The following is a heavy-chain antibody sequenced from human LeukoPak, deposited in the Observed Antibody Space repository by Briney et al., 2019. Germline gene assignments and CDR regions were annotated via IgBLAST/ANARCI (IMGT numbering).Heavy chain of an antibody. J-gene: IGHJ3*02. CDR3: ARDPPYYYGSGSRLAIDAFNI. Sequence: PGGSLRLSCAASGFTVSSDYMSWVRQAPGKGLEWVSVIYSGGSTYYADSVKGRFTISRDSSKNTLYLQMNSLRVEDTAVYYCARDPPYYYGSGSRLAIDAFNIWGQGTMVTVSS. D-gene: IGHD3-10*01. V-gene: IGHV3-66*01. CDR1: GFTVSSDY. CDR2: IYSGGST.